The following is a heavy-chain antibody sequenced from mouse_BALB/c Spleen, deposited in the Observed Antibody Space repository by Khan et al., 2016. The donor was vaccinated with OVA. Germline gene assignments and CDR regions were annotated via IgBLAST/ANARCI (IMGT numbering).Heavy chain of an antibody. J-gene: IGHJ3*01. Sequence: VQLQQSGAELARPGASVKMSCKASGYTFTSYTIHWIKKRPGQGLEWIGYINPSNGYTNYNQKFKDKATLTTYKSSTTAYRQLSSLKSDDSAVYNCVRDGAYHRNDGWFAYWGQGTLVTVSA. V-gene: IGHV1-4*01. CDR2: INPSNGYT. CDR3: VRDGAYHRNDGWFAY. CDR1: GYTFTSYT. D-gene: IGHD2-14*01.